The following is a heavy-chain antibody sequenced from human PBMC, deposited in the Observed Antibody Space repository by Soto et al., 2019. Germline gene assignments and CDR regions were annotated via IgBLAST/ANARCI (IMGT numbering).Heavy chain of an antibody. CDR1: GFTFSSYA. Sequence: PGGSLRLSCAASGFTFSSYAMHWVRQAPGKGLEYVSAISSNGGSTYYANSVKGRFTISRDNSKNTLYLQMGSLRAEDMAVYYCARDSPYGEVRANYYYYYMDVWGKGTTVTVSS. CDR2: ISSNGGST. J-gene: IGHJ6*03. D-gene: IGHD4-17*01. CDR3: ARDSPYGEVRANYYYYYMDV. V-gene: IGHV3-64*01.